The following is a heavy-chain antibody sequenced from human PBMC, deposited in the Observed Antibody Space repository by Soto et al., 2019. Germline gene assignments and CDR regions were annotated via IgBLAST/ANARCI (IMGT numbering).Heavy chain of an antibody. V-gene: IGHV1-18*01. D-gene: IGHD6-25*01. CDR2: ISTYNGNT. Sequence: GASVKVSCKTSGYIFTNYDITWVRQAPGQGLEWVGWISTYNGNTNFAQKLQDRVTLTTDTSTSTAYMELSSLRSDGTAVYYCARGADGDYWGQGTLVTVSS. CDR1: GYIFTNYD. CDR3: ARGADGDY. J-gene: IGHJ4*02.